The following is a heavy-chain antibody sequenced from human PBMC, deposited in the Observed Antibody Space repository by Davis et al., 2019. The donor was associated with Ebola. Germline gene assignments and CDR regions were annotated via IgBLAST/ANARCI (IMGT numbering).Heavy chain of an antibody. CDR3: AIQIMGATRVFDY. V-gene: IGHV4-59*08. CDR2: IYYSGST. Sequence: MPSETLSLTCTVSGGSISSYYWSWIRQPPGKGLEWIGYIYYSGSTNYNPSLKSRVTISIDTSKNQFSLKLSSVTAADTAVYYCAIQIMGATRVFDYWGQGTVVTVSS. J-gene: IGHJ4*02. CDR1: GGSISSYY. D-gene: IGHD1-26*01.